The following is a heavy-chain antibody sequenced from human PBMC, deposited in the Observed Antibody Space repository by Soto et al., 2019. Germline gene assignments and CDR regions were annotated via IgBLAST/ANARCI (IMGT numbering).Heavy chain of an antibody. CDR2: VSLDSDSI. CDR1: GSDFSTYS. CDR3: ARLYYAYV. J-gene: IGHJ6*02. Sequence: PGGSLRLSCRASGSDFSTYSMNWVRQAPGQGLEWIAYVSLDSDSIQYADSVKGRFTISGDDAENSLYLQMDSLRDEDTATYYCARLYYAYVWGPGTAVTVSS. V-gene: IGHV3-48*02. D-gene: IGHD3-16*01.